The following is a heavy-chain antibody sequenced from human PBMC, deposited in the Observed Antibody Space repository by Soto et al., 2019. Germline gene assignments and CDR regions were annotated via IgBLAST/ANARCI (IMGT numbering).Heavy chain of an antibody. V-gene: IGHV3-66*01. J-gene: IGHJ4*01. CDR2: IYTGGGT. CDR1: GLTVSTNP. CDR3: ASDGSGH. Sequence: EVQLVESGGGLVQPGGSLTLSCAASGLTVSTNPMSWVRQTPGKGLEWVSVIYTGGGTDYADSMKGRSTISRGNSKNTVNLQTNSQRPEDTAVYYCASDGSGHWGHGTMVTVSS.